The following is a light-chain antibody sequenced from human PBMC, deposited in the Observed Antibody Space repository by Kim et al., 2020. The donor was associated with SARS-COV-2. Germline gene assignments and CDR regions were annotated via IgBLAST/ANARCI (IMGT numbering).Light chain of an antibody. J-gene: IGLJ2*01. CDR2: DTT. V-gene: IGLV1-51*01. CDR1: TYNIGTNY. CDR3: ATWDGSLSAGV. Sequence: GQTITIACPGSTYNIGTNYVSWNPQIPGTAPKLLIYDTTERPSGIPDRFSASKSGTSATLGITGLQTGDEAVYYCATWDGSLSAGVFGGGTQLTVL.